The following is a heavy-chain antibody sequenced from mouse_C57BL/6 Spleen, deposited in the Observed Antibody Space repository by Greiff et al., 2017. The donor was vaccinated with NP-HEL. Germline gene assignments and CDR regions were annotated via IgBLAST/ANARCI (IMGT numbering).Heavy chain of an antibody. V-gene: IGHV1-20*01. J-gene: IGHJ4*01. CDR3: ARGNGYALYAMDY. Sequence: VQLQQSGPELVKPGDSVKISCKASGYSFTGYFMNWVMQSHGKSLEWIGRINPYNGDTFYNQKFKGKATLTVDKSSSTAHMELRSLTSEDSAVYYCARGNGYALYAMDYWGQGTSVTVSS. D-gene: IGHD2-2*01. CDR1: GYSFTGYF. CDR2: INPYNGDT.